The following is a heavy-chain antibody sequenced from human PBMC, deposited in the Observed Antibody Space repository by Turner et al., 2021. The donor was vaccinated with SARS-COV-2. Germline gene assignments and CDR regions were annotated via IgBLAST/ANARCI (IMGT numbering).Heavy chain of an antibody. J-gene: IGHJ4*02. Sequence: EVQLVESGGGLVKHGGSLRLSCAASGFTFSTSWMGWVRQAPGKGLEWVGRMKTKTDGGTTDYAAPVKCRFTITRDDSRNTLYLQMNSLKTEDTAVYYCTTHSAPDYWGQGTLVTVSS. V-gene: IGHV3-15*01. CDR2: MKTKTDGGTT. D-gene: IGHD6-13*01. CDR1: GFTFSTSW. CDR3: TTHSAPDY.